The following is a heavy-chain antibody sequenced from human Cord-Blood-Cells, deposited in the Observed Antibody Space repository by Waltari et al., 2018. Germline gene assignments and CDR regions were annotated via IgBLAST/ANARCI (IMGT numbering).Heavy chain of an antibody. D-gene: IGHD3-3*01. Sequence: QVQLVQSGAEVTTPGSSVKVYCKASGGTFSSYAISWVRQAPGQGLEWMGRIIPILGIANYAQKFQGRVTITADKSTSTAYMELSSLRSEDTAVYYCARAATPTYYDFWSGYYDAFDIWGQGTMVTVSS. CDR1: GGTFSSYA. CDR3: ARAATPTYYDFWSGYYDAFDI. V-gene: IGHV1-69*09. CDR2: IIPILGIA. J-gene: IGHJ3*02.